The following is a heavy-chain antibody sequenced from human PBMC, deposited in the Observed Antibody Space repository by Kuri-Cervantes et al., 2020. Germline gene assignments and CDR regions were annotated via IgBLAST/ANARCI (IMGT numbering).Heavy chain of an antibody. Sequence: GGSLRLSCAASGFTFSSYAMSWVRQAPGKGLEGVSAISGSGGSTYYADSVKGRFTISRDDSKNTAYLQMNSLKTEDTAVYYCTTPGTHYYMDVWGKGTTVTVSS. J-gene: IGHJ6*03. D-gene: IGHD1-1*01. V-gene: IGHV3-23*01. CDR2: ISGSGGST. CDR3: TTPGTHYYMDV. CDR1: GFTFSSYA.